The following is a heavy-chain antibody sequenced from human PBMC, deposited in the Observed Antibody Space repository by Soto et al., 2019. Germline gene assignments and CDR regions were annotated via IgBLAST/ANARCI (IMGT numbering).Heavy chain of an antibody. CDR1: GFTFSSYG. V-gene: IGHV3-30*18. CDR2: ISSGGNNA. D-gene: IGHD3-16*02. Sequence: QVQLVESGGGVVQPGRSLRLSCAASGFTFSSYGMHWVRQAPGKGLEWVAVISSGGNNAYYGDSVKGRFTISRDNPKNTLYLQMNSLRVDDTAVYYCAKKGAGGWDLPLYDAFDFGGQGTVVTVSS. J-gene: IGHJ3*01. CDR3: AKKGAGGWDLPLYDAFDF.